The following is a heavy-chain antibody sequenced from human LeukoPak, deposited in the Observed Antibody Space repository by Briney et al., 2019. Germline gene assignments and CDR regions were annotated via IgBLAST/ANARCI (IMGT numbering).Heavy chain of an antibody. J-gene: IGHJ4*02. CDR1: GFTFSSYG. Sequence: GGSLRLSCAASGFTFSSYGMHWVRQAPGKGLEWVAVISYDGSNKYYADSVKGRFTISRDNSKNTLYLQMNSLRAEDTAVYYCAREKAEYYDSSGYYLGFDYWGQGTLVTVSS. D-gene: IGHD3-22*01. CDR2: ISYDGSNK. CDR3: AREKAEYYDSSGYYLGFDY. V-gene: IGHV3-30*03.